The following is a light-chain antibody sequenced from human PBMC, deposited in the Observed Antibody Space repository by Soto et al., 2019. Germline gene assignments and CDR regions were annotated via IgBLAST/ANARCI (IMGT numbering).Light chain of an antibody. CDR3: QQYNSYRT. J-gene: IGKJ1*01. CDR2: DAS. CDR1: QSISSW. V-gene: IGKV1-5*01. Sequence: DIQMTQSPSTLSASVGDRVTITCRASQSISSWLAWYQQKPGKAPKLLIYDASSLESGVPSRFSGSGSGTEFTLTISSLHPDDFATYYCQQYNSYRTFGQGTK.